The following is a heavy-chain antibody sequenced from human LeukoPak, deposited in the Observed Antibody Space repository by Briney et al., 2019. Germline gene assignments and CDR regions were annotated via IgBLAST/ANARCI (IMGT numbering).Heavy chain of an antibody. CDR2: IYTSGST. CDR3: ARGVRRVRFDP. Sequence: SETLSLTCTVSGGSISSYYWSWIRQPQGKGLEWIGYIYTSGSTNYNPSLKSRVTISVDTSKNQFSLKLSSVTAADTAVYYCARGVRRVRFDPWGQGTLVTVSS. J-gene: IGHJ5*02. CDR1: GGSISSYY. D-gene: IGHD1-1*01. V-gene: IGHV4-4*09.